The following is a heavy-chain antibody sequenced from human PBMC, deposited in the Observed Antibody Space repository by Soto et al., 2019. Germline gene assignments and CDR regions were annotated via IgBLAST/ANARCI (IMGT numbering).Heavy chain of an antibody. CDR1: GFTFSSYS. Sequence: EVQLVESGGGLVKPGGSLRLSCAASGFTFSSYSMNWVRQAPGKGLEWVSSISSSSSYIYYADSVKGRFTISRDNAKNSLYLHMNSLRAEDTAVYYCTRRGGYSYYFDYWGQGTLVTVSS. CDR2: ISSSSSYI. J-gene: IGHJ4*02. D-gene: IGHD5-18*01. CDR3: TRRGGYSYYFDY. V-gene: IGHV3-21*01.